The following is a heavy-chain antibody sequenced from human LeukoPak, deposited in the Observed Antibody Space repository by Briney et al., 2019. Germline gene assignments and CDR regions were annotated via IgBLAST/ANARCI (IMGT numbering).Heavy chain of an antibody. Sequence: ASVKVSCKASGYTFTSYGISWVRQAPGQGLEWMGWISAYDGNTNYAQKLQGRVTMNTDTSTSTAYMELRSLRSDDTAVYYCARLDYYDSSGYSDYYYYYMDVWGKGTTVTVSS. D-gene: IGHD3-22*01. J-gene: IGHJ6*03. CDR2: ISAYDGNT. CDR1: GYTFTSYG. CDR3: ARLDYYDSSGYSDYYYYYMDV. V-gene: IGHV1-18*01.